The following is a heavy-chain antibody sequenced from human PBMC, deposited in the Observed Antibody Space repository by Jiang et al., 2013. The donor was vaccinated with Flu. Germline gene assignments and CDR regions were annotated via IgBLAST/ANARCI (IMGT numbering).Heavy chain of an antibody. V-gene: IGHV4-39*01. CDR3: ARLTKVTTELDYYCYIDV. CDR2: IDYSGFT. Sequence: IRQAPGKGLEWMGSIDYSGFTYYNSSLKSRVTISVDTSQDQFSLEMSSVTAADTALYYCARLTKVTTELDYYCYIDVWGQRDHSHRLL. J-gene: IGHJ6*03. D-gene: IGHD4-17*01.